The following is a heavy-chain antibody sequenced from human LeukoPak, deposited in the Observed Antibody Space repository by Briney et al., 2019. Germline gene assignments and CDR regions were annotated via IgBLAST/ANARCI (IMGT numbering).Heavy chain of an antibody. Sequence: PGGSLRLSCAASGFTFSSYWMSWVRQAPGKGLEWVANIKQDGSEKYYVDSVKGRFTISRDNAKNSLYLQMNSLRAEDMALYYCAKGVTYSSSSLFDYWGQGTLVTVSS. CDR3: AKGVTYSSSSLFDY. CDR2: IKQDGSEK. J-gene: IGHJ4*02. V-gene: IGHV3-7*03. CDR1: GFTFSSYW. D-gene: IGHD6-6*01.